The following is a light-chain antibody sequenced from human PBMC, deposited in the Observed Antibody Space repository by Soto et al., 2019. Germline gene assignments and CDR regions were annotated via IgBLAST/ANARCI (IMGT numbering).Light chain of an antibody. CDR1: SSDVGGYNY. V-gene: IGLV2-14*01. CDR3: ISYTSSSTVGV. CDR2: EVS. Sequence: QSVLTQPASVSGSPGQSITISCTGTSSDVGGYNYVSWYQQHPGKAPKLMIYEVSNRPSGVSDRFSGSRSGNTASLTISGLQAEDESDYYCISYTSSSTVGVFGTGTKLTVL. J-gene: IGLJ1*01.